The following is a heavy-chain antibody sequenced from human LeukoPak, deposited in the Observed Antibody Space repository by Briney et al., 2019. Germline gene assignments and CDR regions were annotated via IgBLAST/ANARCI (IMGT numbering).Heavy chain of an antibody. CDR3: ARDQVVPAGGAFDI. CDR1: GDSISSSSYY. V-gene: IGHV4-39*07. D-gene: IGHD2-2*01. CDR2: IYYSGNT. Sequence: SETLSLTCTVSGDSISSSSYYWGWIRQPPGKGLEWIGNIYYSGNTYYNPSLKSRVTISVDTSKNQFSLKLSSVTAADTAVYYCARDQVVPAGGAFDIWGQGTMVTVSS. J-gene: IGHJ3*02.